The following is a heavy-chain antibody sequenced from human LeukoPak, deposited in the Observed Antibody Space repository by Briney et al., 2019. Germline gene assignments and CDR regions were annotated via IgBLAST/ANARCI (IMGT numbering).Heavy chain of an antibody. CDR1: GYTFTSYY. J-gene: IGHJ3*02. CDR3: ARAVITIFGVVTHAFDI. Sequence: ASVKVSCKASGYTFTSYYMHWVRQAPGQGLEWMGWMNPNSGNTGYAQKFQGRVTMTRNTSISTAYMELSSLRSEDTAVYYCARAVITIFGVVTHAFDIWGQGTMVTVSS. D-gene: IGHD3-3*01. CDR2: MNPNSGNT. V-gene: IGHV1-8*02.